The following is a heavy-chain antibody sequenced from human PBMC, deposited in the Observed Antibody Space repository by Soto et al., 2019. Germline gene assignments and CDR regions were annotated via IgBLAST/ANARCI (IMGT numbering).Heavy chain of an antibody. CDR2: ISYDGSNK. D-gene: IGHD2-15*01. CDR1: GFTFSSYA. Sequence: GGSLRLSCAASGFTFSSYAMHWVRQAPGKGLEWVAVISYDGSNKYYADSVKGRFTISRDNSKNTLYLQMNSLRAEDTAVYYCARDPVLRLLMDYYYGMDVWGQGTTVTVSS. V-gene: IGHV3-30-3*01. J-gene: IGHJ6*02. CDR3: ARDPVLRLLMDYYYGMDV.